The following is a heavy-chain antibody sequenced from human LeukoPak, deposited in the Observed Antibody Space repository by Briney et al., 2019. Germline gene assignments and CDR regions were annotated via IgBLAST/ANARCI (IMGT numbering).Heavy chain of an antibody. Sequence: GRSLRLSCAASGFTFSSYAMHWVRQAPGKGLEWVAVISYDGSNKYYADSVKGRVTISRDNSKNTLYLQMNSLRAEDTAVYYCEAGCSSVDYWGQGTLVTVSS. CDR3: EAGCSSVDY. V-gene: IGHV3-30-3*01. CDR2: ISYDGSNK. J-gene: IGHJ4*02. D-gene: IGHD6-6*01. CDR1: GFTFSSYA.